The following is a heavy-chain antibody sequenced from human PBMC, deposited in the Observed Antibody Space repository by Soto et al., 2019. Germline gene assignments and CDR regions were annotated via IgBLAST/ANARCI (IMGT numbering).Heavy chain of an antibody. D-gene: IGHD3-10*01. CDR2: IYYSGST. CDR1: GGSISSFY. CDR3: ARQQNYYGSGSYPINWFDP. Sequence: SETLSLTCTLSGGSISSFYWSWILQPPGKGLEWIGYIYYSGSTNYNPSLKSRVTISVDTSKNQFSLKLSSVTAADTAVYYCARQQNYYGSGSYPINWFDPWGQGTLGTVSS. V-gene: IGHV4-59*08. J-gene: IGHJ5*02.